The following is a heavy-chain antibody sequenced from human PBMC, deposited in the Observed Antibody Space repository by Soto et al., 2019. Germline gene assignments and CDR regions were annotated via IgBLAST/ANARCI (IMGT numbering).Heavy chain of an antibody. Sequence: EVQLSESGGGLVQPGGSLRLSCTAFGFIFRNYVMTWVRQAPGKGLEWVSSIIGSGGTTYYTDSVKGRFTISRDNSKNPLFLQINSLRTEDTAVYYCAKRPLELHMYDYWGKGTLVTVSS. J-gene: IGHJ4*02. CDR3: AKRPLELHMYDY. CDR2: IIGSGGTT. CDR1: GFIFRNYV. D-gene: IGHD1-7*01. V-gene: IGHV3-23*01.